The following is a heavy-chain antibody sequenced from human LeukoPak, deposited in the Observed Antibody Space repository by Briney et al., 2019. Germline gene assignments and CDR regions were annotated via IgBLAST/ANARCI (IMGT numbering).Heavy chain of an antibody. Sequence: GGSLRLSCAASGFTFSSYAMHWVRQAPGKGLEWVAVISYDGSNKYYADSVKGRFTISRDNSKNTLYLQMNSLRAEDTAVYYCARDGDIVVVPAAWDYYYYGMDVWGQGTTVTVSS. CDR3: ARDGDIVVVPAAWDYYYYGMDV. CDR1: GFTFSSYA. J-gene: IGHJ6*02. V-gene: IGHV3-30-3*01. CDR2: ISYDGSNK. D-gene: IGHD2-2*01.